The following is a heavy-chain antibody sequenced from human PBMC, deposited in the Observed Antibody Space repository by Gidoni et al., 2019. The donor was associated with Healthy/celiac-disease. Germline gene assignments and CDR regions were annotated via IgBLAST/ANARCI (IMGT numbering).Heavy chain of an antibody. V-gene: IGHV1-69*01. CDR1: GGTFRSYA. CDR3: ARVSPRTAVAVGWFDP. D-gene: IGHD6-19*01. J-gene: IGHJ5*02. Sequence: QVQLVQSGAEVKKPGSSVKVSCKASGGTFRSYAISWVRQAPGQGLEWMGGIIPIFGTANYAQKFQGRVTITADESTSTAYMELSSLRSEDTAVYYCARVSPRTAVAVGWFDPWGQGTLVTVSS. CDR2: IIPIFGTA.